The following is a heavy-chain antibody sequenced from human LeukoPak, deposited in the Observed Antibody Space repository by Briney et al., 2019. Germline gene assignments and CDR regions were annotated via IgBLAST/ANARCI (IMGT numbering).Heavy chain of an antibody. CDR1: GGSISSSSDY. D-gene: IGHD4-11*01. CDR3: ARDLQMTTVDY. CDR2: IYYSGST. V-gene: IGHV4-39*07. J-gene: IGHJ4*02. Sequence: SETLSLTCTVSGGSISSSSDYWGWIRQPPGKGLEWIGSIYYSGSTYYNPSLKSRVTISVDTSKNQFSLKLSSATAADTAVYYCARDLQMTTVDYWGQGTLVTVSS.